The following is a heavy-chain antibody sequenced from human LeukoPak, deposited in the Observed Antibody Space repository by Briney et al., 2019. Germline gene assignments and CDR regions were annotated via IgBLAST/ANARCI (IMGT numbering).Heavy chain of an antibody. D-gene: IGHD3-22*01. CDR3: ASGYDSSGYPNWFDP. J-gene: IGHJ5*02. Sequence: ASVKVSCKASGYTFTSYGISWVRQAPGQGLEWMGWISAYNGNTNYAQKLQGRVTMTTDTSTSTAYMELSSLRSEDTAVYYCASGYDSSGYPNWFDPWGQGTLVTVSS. CDR2: ISAYNGNT. V-gene: IGHV1-18*01. CDR1: GYTFTSYG.